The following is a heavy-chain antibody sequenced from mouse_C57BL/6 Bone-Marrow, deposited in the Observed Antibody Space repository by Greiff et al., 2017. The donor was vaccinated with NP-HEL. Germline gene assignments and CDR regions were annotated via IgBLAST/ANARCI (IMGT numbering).Heavy chain of an antibody. J-gene: IGHJ4*01. CDR3: ARHEKRGDLLGDYYAMDY. Sequence: QVQLQQSGAELVKPGASVKLSCKASGYTFTEYTIHWVKQRSGQGLEWIGWFYPGSGSIKYNEKFKDKATLTADKSSSTVYMELSRLTSEDSAVYFCARHEKRGDLLGDYYAMDYWGQGTSVTVSS. V-gene: IGHV1-62-2*01. CDR1: GYTFTEYT. CDR2: FYPGSGSI. D-gene: IGHD2-1*01.